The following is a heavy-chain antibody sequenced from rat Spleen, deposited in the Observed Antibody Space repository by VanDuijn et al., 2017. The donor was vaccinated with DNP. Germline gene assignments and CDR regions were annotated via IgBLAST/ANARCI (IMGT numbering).Heavy chain of an antibody. V-gene: IGHV2S12*01. Sequence: QVQLKESGPGLVQPSQTLSLTCTVSGFSLTSYGVSWVRQPPGKGLEWIAAISSGGGTYYTSALKSRLSLSRDTSKSQVFLKINRLQTEDTAIYFGTRERGYGGNQPVLDYWGQGVRVTVSS. D-gene: IGHD1-11*01. J-gene: IGHJ2*01. CDR1: GFSLTSYG. CDR3: TRERGYGGNQPVLDY. CDR2: ISSGGGT.